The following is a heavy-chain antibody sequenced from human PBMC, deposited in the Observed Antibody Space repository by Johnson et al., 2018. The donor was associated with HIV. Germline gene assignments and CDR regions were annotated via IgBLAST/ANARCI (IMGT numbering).Heavy chain of an antibody. CDR2: ISSHGGST. V-gene: IGHV3-64*01. D-gene: IGHD3-22*01. J-gene: IGHJ3*02. Sequence: EVQLVESGGGLVQPGGSLRLSCAASGFTFSSYAMHWVRQAPGKGLEYVSDISSHGGSTFYATSVKVRFTISRDNYKNTLYLQMNSLRAEDTSVYYCARDRSMIVVVEAFDIWGQGTMVTVSS. CDR3: ARDRSMIVVVEAFDI. CDR1: GFTFSSYA.